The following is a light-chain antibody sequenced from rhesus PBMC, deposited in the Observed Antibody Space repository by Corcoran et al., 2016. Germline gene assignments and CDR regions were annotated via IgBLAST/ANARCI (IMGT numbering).Light chain of an antibody. J-gene: IGKJ2*01. Sequence: DVQMTQSPSSLSASVGDRVTITCRASQAITNDLVWYQQRPGESPKLLIYEASSLQSGIPSRFSGSGSGTDFSLTISSLQSEDFATYYCQHYHRTPYSFGRGTKVDIK. CDR1: QAITND. CDR2: EAS. V-gene: IGKV1-25*01. CDR3: QHYHRTPYS.